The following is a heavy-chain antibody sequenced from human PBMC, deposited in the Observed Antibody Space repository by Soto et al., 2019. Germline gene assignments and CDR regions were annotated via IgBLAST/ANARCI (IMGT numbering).Heavy chain of an antibody. J-gene: IGHJ4*02. CDR3: AKVKNGIVRTIGGDLDS. V-gene: IGHV3-23*01. CDR2: ISPTGGST. Sequence: EVQLLESGGGLAQPGGSLRLSCAGSGYKHSFDTYAMSWVRQAPGKGLVWVAGISPTGGSTYYGDSVKGRFTISGDNSKVTLFLQVSSLRVEVGAVYFCAKVKNGIVRTIGGDLDSWGRGTLITVSS. CDR1: GYKHSFDTYA. D-gene: IGHD1-26*01.